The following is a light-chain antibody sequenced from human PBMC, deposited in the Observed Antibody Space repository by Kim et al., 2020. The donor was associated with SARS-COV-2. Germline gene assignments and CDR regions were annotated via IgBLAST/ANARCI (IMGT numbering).Light chain of an antibody. CDR1: TLGDKY. CDR3: QAWDSSTAV. CDR2: VDS. V-gene: IGLV3-1*01. J-gene: IGLJ3*02. Sequence: SYELTQPPSVSVSPGQTASITCSGDTLGDKYVCWYQQKPGQSPVVVIYVDSKRPSGIPERFSGSNSGNTATLTISGTQAMDEADYYCQAWDSSTAVFGGGTQLTVL.